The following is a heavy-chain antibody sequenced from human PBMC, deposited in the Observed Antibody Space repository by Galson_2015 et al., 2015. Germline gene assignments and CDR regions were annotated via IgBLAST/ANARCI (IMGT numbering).Heavy chain of an antibody. Sequence: SLRLSCAASGFTFSSYAMHWVRQAPGKGLEWVAVISYDGSNKYYADSVKGRFTISRDNSKNTLYLQMNSLRAEDTAVYYCAKVHFDWTLNAPFDYWGQGTLVTVSS. D-gene: IGHD3-9*01. V-gene: IGHV3-30*18. CDR3: AKVHFDWTLNAPFDY. CDR1: GFTFSSYA. J-gene: IGHJ4*02. CDR2: ISYDGSNK.